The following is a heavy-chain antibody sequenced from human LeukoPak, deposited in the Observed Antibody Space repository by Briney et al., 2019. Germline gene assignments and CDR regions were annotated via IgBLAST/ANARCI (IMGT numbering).Heavy chain of an antibody. V-gene: IGHV1-2*04. D-gene: IGHD6-19*01. CDR3: ARQQWRGLIAFDI. CDR1: GYTFTGYY. J-gene: IGHJ3*02. CDR2: INPNSGGT. Sequence: GASVKVSCKASGYTFTGYYMHWVRQAPGQGLEWMGWINPNSGGTNYAQKFQGWVTMTRDTSISTAYMELSRLRSDDTAVYYCARQQWRGLIAFDIWGQGTMVTVSS.